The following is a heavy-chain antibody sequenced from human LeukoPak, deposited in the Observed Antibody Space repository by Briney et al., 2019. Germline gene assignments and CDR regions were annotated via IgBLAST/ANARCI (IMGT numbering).Heavy chain of an antibody. CDR2: FDPEDGET. CDR1: GYTLTELS. D-gene: IGHD1-26*01. CDR3: ATEGRIVGAIPWFDP. Sequence: VASVKVSCKVSGYTLTELSMHWVRQAPGKGLEWMGGFDPEDGETIYAQKFQGRVTMTEDTSTDTAYMELSSLRSEDTAVYYCATEGRIVGAIPWFDPWGQGTLVTVSS. V-gene: IGHV1-24*01. J-gene: IGHJ5*02.